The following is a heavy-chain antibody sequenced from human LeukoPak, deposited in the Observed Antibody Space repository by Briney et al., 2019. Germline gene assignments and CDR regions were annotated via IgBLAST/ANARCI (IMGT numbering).Heavy chain of an antibody. J-gene: IGHJ4*02. D-gene: IGHD2-15*01. CDR3: AKDGYCSGGSCPDFGSFDY. CDR1: GFTFSSYA. V-gene: IGHV3-30*04. CDR2: ISYDGSNK. Sequence: PGGSLRLSCAASGFTFSSYAMHWVRQAPGKGLEWVAVISYDGSNKYYADSVKGRFTISRDNSKNTLYLQMNSLRAEDTAVYYCAKDGYCSGGSCPDFGSFDYWGQGTLVTVSS.